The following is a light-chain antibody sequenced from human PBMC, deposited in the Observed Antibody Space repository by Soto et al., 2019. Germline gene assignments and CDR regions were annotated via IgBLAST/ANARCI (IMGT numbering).Light chain of an antibody. J-gene: IGKJ5*01. Sequence: DIQMTQSPSSLSASVGDRVTITCQASQDISSYLNWYQQKPGKAPKLLIYDASNLETGVPSRFSGSGSGTDFTFTISSLQPEDIATYYCQQYDNLPGITFGQGTRLEIK. CDR3: QQYDNLPGIT. CDR2: DAS. V-gene: IGKV1-33*01. CDR1: QDISSY.